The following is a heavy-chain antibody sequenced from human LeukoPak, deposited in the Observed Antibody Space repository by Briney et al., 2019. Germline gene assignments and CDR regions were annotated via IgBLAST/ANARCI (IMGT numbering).Heavy chain of an antibody. CDR1: GFTFSSYA. CDR2: ISYDGSNK. Sequence: GGSLRLSCAASGFTFSSYAMHWVRQAPGKGLEWVAVISYDGSNKYYADSVKGRFTISRDNSKNTLYLQMNSLRAEDTAVYYCARAIGLMTTVINYYYGMDVWGQGTTVTVSS. J-gene: IGHJ6*02. V-gene: IGHV3-30-3*01. D-gene: IGHD4-17*01. CDR3: ARAIGLMTTVINYYYGMDV.